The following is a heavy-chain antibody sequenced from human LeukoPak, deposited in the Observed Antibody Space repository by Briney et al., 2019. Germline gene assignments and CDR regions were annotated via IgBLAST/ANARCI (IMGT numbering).Heavy chain of an antibody. D-gene: IGHD5-12*01. CDR1: GYTFTSYA. V-gene: IGHV1-3*01. Sequence: ASVKVSCKASGYTFTSYAMHWVRQAPGQRLEWMGWINAGNGNTKCSQKFQGRVTITRDTSASTAYMELSSLRSEDTAVYYCARPADIVATIPWFDPWGQGTLVTVSS. CDR2: INAGNGNT. J-gene: IGHJ5*02. CDR3: ARPADIVATIPWFDP.